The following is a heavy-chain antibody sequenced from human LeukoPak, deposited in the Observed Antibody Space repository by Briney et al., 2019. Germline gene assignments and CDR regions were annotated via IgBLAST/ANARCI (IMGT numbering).Heavy chain of an antibody. CDR2: IIPIFGTA. Sequence: SVKVSCKASGGTFSSYAISWVRQAPGQGLEWMGRIIPIFGTANYAQKFQGRVTITTDESTSTAYMEPSSLRSEDTAVYYCASNYDSSGYYYRTWGQGTLVTVSS. CDR3: ASNYDSSGYYYRT. CDR1: GGTFSSYA. J-gene: IGHJ5*02. V-gene: IGHV1-69*05. D-gene: IGHD3-22*01.